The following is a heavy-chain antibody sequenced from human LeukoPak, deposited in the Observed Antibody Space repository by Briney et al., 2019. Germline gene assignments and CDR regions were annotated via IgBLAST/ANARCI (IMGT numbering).Heavy chain of an antibody. D-gene: IGHD6-19*01. CDR3: ARGYRDSSEENDYFDY. J-gene: IGHJ4*02. V-gene: IGHV4-34*01. Sequence: SETLSLTCAVYGGSFGGYYWSWIRQPPGKGLEWIGEINHSGSTNYNPSLKSRVTISVDTSKNQFSLKLSSVTAADTAVYYCARGYRDSSEENDYFDYWGQGTLVTVSS. CDR2: INHSGST. CDR1: GGSFGGYY.